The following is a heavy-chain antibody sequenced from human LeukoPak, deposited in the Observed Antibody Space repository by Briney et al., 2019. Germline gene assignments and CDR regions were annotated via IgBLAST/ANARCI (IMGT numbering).Heavy chain of an antibody. CDR1: GFTFSISW. CDR3: AKAPAGIRRPLEY. J-gene: IGHJ4*02. D-gene: IGHD2-2*02. V-gene: IGHV3-74*01. CDR2: IDSDDSRT. Sequence: GGSQRLSCAASGFTFSISWMHWVRQAPGKGLEWVARIDSDDSRTIYADSVKGRFTISRDDAQNTLYLQMNSLRVEDTAIYYCAKAPAGIRRPLEYWGQGSLVTVSS.